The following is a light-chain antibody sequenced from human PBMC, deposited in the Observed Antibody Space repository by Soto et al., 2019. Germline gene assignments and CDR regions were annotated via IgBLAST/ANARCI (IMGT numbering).Light chain of an antibody. V-gene: IGKV3-20*01. CDR1: QNVYINS. CDR2: GAS. CDR3: QQYGVSPLP. J-gene: IGKJ3*01. Sequence: EIVLTQSPGTLSLSPGERVTLSCRASQNVYINSLAWYQQKPGQTPRLLIYGASTRAAAVPDRFSGSGSGTDFALSIDRLEPEDFAIYYGQQYGVSPLPFGPGTRVD.